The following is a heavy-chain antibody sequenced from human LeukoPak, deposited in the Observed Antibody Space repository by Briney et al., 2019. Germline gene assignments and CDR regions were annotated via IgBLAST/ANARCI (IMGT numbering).Heavy chain of an antibody. V-gene: IGHV4-59*08. CDR3: ARHIVGAKIFDY. CDR1: GGSISSYY. Sequence: SETLSLTCTVSGGSISSYYWSWIRQPPGKGLEWIGYIYNSGSTNYNPSLKSRVTISVDTSKNQFSLKLSSVTAADTAVYYCARHIVGAKIFDYWGQGTLVTVSS. D-gene: IGHD1-26*01. CDR2: IYNSGST. J-gene: IGHJ4*02.